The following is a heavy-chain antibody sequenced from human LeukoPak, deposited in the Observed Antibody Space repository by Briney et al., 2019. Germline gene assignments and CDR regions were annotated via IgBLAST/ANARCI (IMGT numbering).Heavy chain of an antibody. D-gene: IGHD5-24*01. CDR3: AKVAARRDYEAYFEY. CDR1: GFTFSIYA. Sequence: GGSLRLSCAASGFTFSIYAMSWVRQAPGKGLEWVAAISSSGGTTYYADSMRGRISISRDNSKSMLYLEMSSLRADDTAVYYCAKVAARRDYEAYFEYWGQGTQVTVS. CDR2: ISSSGGTT. J-gene: IGHJ4*02. V-gene: IGHV3-23*01.